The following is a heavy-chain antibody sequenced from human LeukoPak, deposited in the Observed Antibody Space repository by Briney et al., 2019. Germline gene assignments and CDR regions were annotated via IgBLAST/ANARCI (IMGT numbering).Heavy chain of an antibody. Sequence: PGGSLRLSCAASGFTFSSYAMSWVRQAPGKGLEWVSTISGSGGSTYYADSVKGRFTISRDNSKNTLYLQMNSLRAEDTAVYYCTHRGELLGDRAFDIWGQGTMVTVSS. CDR2: ISGSGGST. J-gene: IGHJ3*02. CDR1: GFTFSSYA. D-gene: IGHD1-26*01. V-gene: IGHV3-23*01. CDR3: THRGELLGDRAFDI.